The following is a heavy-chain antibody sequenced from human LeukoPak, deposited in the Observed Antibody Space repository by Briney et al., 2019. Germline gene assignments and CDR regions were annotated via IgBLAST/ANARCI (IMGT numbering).Heavy chain of an antibody. J-gene: IGHJ4*02. CDR2: ISSGSTI. V-gene: IGHV3-48*03. Sequence: GGSLRLSCAASGFTFSSYEMNWVRQAPGKGLEWVSYISSGSTIYDADPVKGRFTISRDNAKNSLYLQMNSLRAEDTAVYYCARESTAVAGAPFDYWGQGTLVTVSS. CDR3: ARESTAVAGAPFDY. CDR1: GFTFSSYE. D-gene: IGHD6-19*01.